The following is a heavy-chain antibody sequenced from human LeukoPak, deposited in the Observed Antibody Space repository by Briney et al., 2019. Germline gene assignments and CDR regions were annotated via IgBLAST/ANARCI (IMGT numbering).Heavy chain of an antibody. CDR3: ARAGSIRFDY. CDR1: GFTFSSYA. Sequence: SGGSLRLSCAASGFTFSSYAMSWVRQAPGKGLEWLSGFSGSGGGTYYADSVKGRFTISRDNSKNTLYLQMNRLRAEDTAVYYCARAGSIRFDYWGQGTLVTVSS. V-gene: IGHV3-23*01. J-gene: IGHJ4*02. D-gene: IGHD1-26*01. CDR2: FSGSGGGT.